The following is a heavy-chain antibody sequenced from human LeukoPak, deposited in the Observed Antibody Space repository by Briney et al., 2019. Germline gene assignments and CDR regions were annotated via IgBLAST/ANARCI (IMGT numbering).Heavy chain of an antibody. CDR1: GFTFSSYG. Sequence: GRSLRLSCAASGFTFSSYGMHWVHQAPGKGLEWVAVISYDGSNKYYADSVKGRFTISRDNSKNTLYLQMNSLRAEDTAVYYCAKGGTHTAMVDYWGQGTLVTVSS. CDR2: ISYDGSNK. V-gene: IGHV3-30*18. D-gene: IGHD5-18*01. CDR3: AKGGTHTAMVDY. J-gene: IGHJ4*02.